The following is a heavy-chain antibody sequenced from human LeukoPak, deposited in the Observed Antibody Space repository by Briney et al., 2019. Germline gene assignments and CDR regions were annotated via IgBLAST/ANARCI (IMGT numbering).Heavy chain of an antibody. J-gene: IGHJ4*02. CDR2: IYPGDSDT. V-gene: IGHV5-51*01. D-gene: IGHD1-1*01. CDR3: ASWVQLERRGFDY. CDR1: GYSFTSYW. Sequence: ESLKISCKGSGYSFTSYWIGWVRQMPGKGLERMGIIYPGDSDTRYSPSFQGQVTISADKSISTAYLQWSSLKASDTAMYYCASWVQLERRGFDYWGQGTLVTVSS.